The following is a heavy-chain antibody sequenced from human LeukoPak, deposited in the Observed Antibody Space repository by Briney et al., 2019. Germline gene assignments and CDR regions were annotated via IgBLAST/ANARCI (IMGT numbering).Heavy chain of an antibody. CDR2: INPSGGST. CDR3: ARERYYYDSSGYYYYYGMDV. J-gene: IGHJ6*02. CDR1: GYTFTSYY. D-gene: IGHD3-22*01. Sequence: GASVKASCKASGYTFTSYYMHWVRQAPGQGLEWMGIINPSGGSTSYAQKFQGRVTMTRDTSTSTVYMELSSLRSEDTAVYYCARERYYYDSSGYYYYYGMDVWGQGTTVTVSS. V-gene: IGHV1-46*01.